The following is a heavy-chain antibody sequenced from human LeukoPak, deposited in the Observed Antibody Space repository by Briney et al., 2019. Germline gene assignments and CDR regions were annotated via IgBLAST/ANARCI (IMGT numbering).Heavy chain of an antibody. Sequence: SETLSLTCTVSGGFISSSDYYWGWIRQPPGKGLEWIGSLYYSGSTYYNPSLKSRVTISVDMSKNQFSLKLSSVTAADTAVYYCARLHGSSWEKWYFDLWGRGTLVTVSS. V-gene: IGHV4-39*07. CDR3: ARLHGSSWEKWYFDL. J-gene: IGHJ2*01. D-gene: IGHD6-13*01. CDR2: LYYSGST. CDR1: GGFISSSDYY.